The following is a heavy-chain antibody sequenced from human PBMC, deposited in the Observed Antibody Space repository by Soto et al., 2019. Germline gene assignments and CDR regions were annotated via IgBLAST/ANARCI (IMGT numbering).Heavy chain of an antibody. D-gene: IGHD3-22*01. CDR1: GYSFTSYW. V-gene: IGHV5-51*01. CDR2: IYPGDSDT. CDR3: ARHPYYDSSGYYVFAFDI. Sequence: PGESLKISCKGSGYSFTSYWIGWVRQMPGKGLEWMGIIYPGDSDTRYSPPFQGQVTISADKSISTAYLQWSSLKASDTAMYYCARHPYYDSSGYYVFAFDIWGQGTMVTVSS. J-gene: IGHJ3*02.